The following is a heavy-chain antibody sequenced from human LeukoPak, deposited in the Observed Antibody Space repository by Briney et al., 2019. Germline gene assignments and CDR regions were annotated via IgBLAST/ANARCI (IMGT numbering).Heavy chain of an antibody. Sequence: SVKVSCKASGGTFSNYAISWVRQAPGQGLEWMGGIIPIFGTANYAQKFQGRVTITADESTSTAYMELSSLRSEDTAVYYCAREPHYDILTGYYTDYWGQGTLVTVSS. J-gene: IGHJ4*02. D-gene: IGHD3-9*01. V-gene: IGHV1-69*13. CDR3: AREPHYDILTGYYTDY. CDR1: GGTFSNYA. CDR2: IIPIFGTA.